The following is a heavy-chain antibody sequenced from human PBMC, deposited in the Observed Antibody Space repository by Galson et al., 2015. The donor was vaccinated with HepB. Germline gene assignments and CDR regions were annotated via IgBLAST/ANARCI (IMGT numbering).Heavy chain of an antibody. J-gene: IGHJ6*02. CDR2: IIPIFGTA. Sequence: SVKVSCKASGGTFSSYAISWVRQAPGQGLEWMGGIIPIFGTANYAQKFQGRVTITADESTSTAYMELSSLRSEDTAVYYCATPRGYSGPTSYYYYGMDVWGQGTTFTVSS. CDR3: ATPRGYSGPTSYYYYGMDV. V-gene: IGHV1-69*13. CDR1: GGTFSSYA. D-gene: IGHD5-12*01.